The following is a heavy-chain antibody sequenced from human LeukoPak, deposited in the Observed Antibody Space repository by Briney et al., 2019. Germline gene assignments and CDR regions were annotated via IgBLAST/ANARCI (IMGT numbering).Heavy chain of an antibody. J-gene: IGHJ6*04. CDR3: ASTSAAGLENKYYYYYYGMDV. CDR1: GGSFSGYY. Sequence: PSETLSLTCAVYGGSFSGYYWSWIRQPPGKGLXXXXXXXXXXSTNYNPSLKSRVTISVDTSKNQFSLKLSSVTAADTAVYYCASTSAAGLENKYYYYYYGMDVWGKGTTVTVSS. D-gene: IGHD6-13*01. CDR2: XXXXXST. V-gene: IGHV4-34*01.